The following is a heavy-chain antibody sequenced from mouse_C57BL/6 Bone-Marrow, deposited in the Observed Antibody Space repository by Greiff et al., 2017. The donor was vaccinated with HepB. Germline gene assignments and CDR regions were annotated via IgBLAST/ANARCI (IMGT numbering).Heavy chain of an antibody. CDR1: GFSINSDCY. Sequence: EVMLVESGPSLVRPSQTLSLTCTVTGFSINSDCYWIWIRQFPGNKLEYIGYTFYSGITYYNPSLESRTYITRDTSKNQFSLKLSSVTTEDTATYYCARERYYGSYYAMDYWGQGTSVTVSS. J-gene: IGHJ4*01. V-gene: IGHV3-3*01. D-gene: IGHD1-1*01. CDR3: ARERYYGSYYAMDY. CDR2: TFYSGIT.